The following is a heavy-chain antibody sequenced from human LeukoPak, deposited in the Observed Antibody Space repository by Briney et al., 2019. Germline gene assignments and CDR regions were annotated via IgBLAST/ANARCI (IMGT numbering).Heavy chain of an antibody. J-gene: IGHJ3*02. CDR1: GYSINTNSY. Sequence: SETLSLTCSVSGYSINTNSYWAWIRQPPGKGLEWIESSHHGGNTYYHPSLKSRVTISIDTSENQFSLELYSVTAADTAVYYCARWLGKGFDMWGQGTVVTVSS. V-gene: IGHV4-38-2*01. CDR3: ARWLGKGFDM. D-gene: IGHD3-22*01. CDR2: SHHGGNT.